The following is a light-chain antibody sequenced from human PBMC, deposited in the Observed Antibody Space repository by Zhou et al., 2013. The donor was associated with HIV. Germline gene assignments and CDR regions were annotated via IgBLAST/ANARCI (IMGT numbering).Light chain of an antibody. V-gene: IGKV3-11*01. Sequence: EIVLTQFPATLSLSPGERATLSCRASQSVGSYLAWYQQKPGQAPRLLIYDASKRPIGIPARFSGSGSETDFTLTISSLEPEDFAVYYCQQRRNWLTFGGGTKVEIK. CDR2: DAS. J-gene: IGKJ4*01. CDR3: QQRRNWLT. CDR1: QSVGSY.